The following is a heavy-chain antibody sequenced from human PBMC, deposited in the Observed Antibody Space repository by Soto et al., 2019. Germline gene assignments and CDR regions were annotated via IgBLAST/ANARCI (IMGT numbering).Heavy chain of an antibody. D-gene: IGHD3-10*01. V-gene: IGHV3-74*01. J-gene: IGHJ2*01. CDR3: AREWYTFASGRAPGGHGYFNL. Sequence: EVQLVESGGRLVQPGGSLTLSCAASGFSFSNYWMYWVRQAPGKGLVWVSRIHYDGMNTRYADSVNGRFTISRDNAKETLYLHLNSMKVDATAVYHCAREWYTFASGRAPGGHGYFNLWGRGTLVTGSS. CDR2: IHYDGMNT. CDR1: GFSFSNYW.